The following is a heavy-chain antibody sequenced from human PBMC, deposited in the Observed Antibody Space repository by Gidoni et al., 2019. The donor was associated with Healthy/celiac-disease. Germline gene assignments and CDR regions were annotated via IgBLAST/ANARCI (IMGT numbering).Heavy chain of an antibody. V-gene: IGHV4-59*01. CDR1: GGSISSYY. Sequence: QVQLQESGPGLVKPSETLSLTCTVSGGSISSYYWSWIRQPPGKGLEWIGYIYYSGSTNYNPSLKSRVTISVDTSKNQFSLKLSSVTAADTAVYYCARKRGGGNELDYWGQGTLVTVSS. D-gene: IGHD2-15*01. J-gene: IGHJ4*02. CDR3: ARKRGGGNELDY. CDR2: IYYSGST.